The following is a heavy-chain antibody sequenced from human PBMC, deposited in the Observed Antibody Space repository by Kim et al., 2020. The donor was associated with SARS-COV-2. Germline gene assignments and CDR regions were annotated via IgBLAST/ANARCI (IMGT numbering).Heavy chain of an antibody. CDR3: SRVLRGRISVLAPVTIDY. CDR2: IYYNGNS. CDR1: GASIDSTSYF. J-gene: IGHJ4*02. D-gene: IGHD3-3*02. V-gene: IGHV4-39*01. Sequence: SETLSLTCTVSGASIDSTSYFWGWIRETPGKGLEWIGSIYYNGNSFYDSDPSLKSRLTMSVDTPRKQFTLKLTPVTAAVTAVYYCSRVLRGRISVLAPVTIDYWGQGALVTVSS.